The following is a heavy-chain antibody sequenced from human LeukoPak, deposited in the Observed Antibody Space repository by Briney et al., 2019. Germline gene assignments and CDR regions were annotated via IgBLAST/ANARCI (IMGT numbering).Heavy chain of an antibody. CDR3: GREGGEKWFDS. J-gene: IGHJ5*01. CDR2: INWNGDSA. Sequence: GGSLRLSCVASGCMFDDNGMSWVRQAPGKGLEWFSGINWNGDSAGYADAVKGRFIISRDNVKNSMNLQMNRLRVEDTALYYCGREGGEKWFDSWGRGTLVTVSS. D-gene: IGHD3-16*01. V-gene: IGHV3-20*04. CDR1: GCMFDDNG.